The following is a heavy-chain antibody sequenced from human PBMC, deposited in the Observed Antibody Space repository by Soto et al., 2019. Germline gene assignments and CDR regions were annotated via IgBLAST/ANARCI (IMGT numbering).Heavy chain of an antibody. CDR3: ANHSPRGALGHRSPFDP. D-gene: IGHD3-10*01. V-gene: IGHV3-21*01. J-gene: IGHJ5*02. CDR1: GFTFSSYS. CDR2: ISSSSSYI. Sequence: EVQLVESGGGLVKPGGSLRLSCAASGFTFSSYSMNWVRQAPGKGLEWVSSISSSSSYIYYADSVKGRFTISRDNANKSLYLQMNSLRAEDTAVYYCANHSPRGALGHRSPFDPWGQGTLVTVSS.